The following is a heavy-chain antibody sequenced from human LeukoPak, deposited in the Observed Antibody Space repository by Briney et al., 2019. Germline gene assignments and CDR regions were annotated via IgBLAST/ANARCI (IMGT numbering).Heavy chain of an antibody. Sequence: GGSLRLSCAASGFTVSSDHMSWVRQAPGQGLEWVSVIYIGGTIHYADSVKGRFTISRDNSQNTVYLEMNSLRAEDTAVYYCARDGENHYYDYWGQGTLVTVST. D-gene: IGHD7-27*01. CDR2: IYIGGTI. J-gene: IGHJ4*02. V-gene: IGHV3-66*01. CDR1: GFTVSSDH. CDR3: ARDGENHYYDY.